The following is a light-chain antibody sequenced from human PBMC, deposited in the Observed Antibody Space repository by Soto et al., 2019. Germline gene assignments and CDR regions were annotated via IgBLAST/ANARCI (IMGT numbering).Light chain of an antibody. J-gene: IGLJ3*02. V-gene: IGLV2-14*01. CDR3: SSYRSSSTWV. CDR2: EVS. Sequence: QSALTQPASVSGSPGQSITISCTGTSSDVGGYNYVSWYQHHPGKAPKLMIYEVSNRPSGVANRFSGSKSGNTASLTISGLQVEDEADYYCSSYRSSSTWVFGGGTKLTVL. CDR1: SSDVGGYNY.